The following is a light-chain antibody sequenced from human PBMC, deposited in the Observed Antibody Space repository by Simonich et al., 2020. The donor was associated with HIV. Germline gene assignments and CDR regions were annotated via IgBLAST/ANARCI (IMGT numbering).Light chain of an antibody. V-gene: IGLV2-14*01. CDR3: SSYTSSSTWV. J-gene: IGLJ3*02. CDR2: EVS. CDR1: SSDVGGYDY. Sequence: QSALTQPPSSSGSPGQSVTISCTGTSSDVGGYDYVSWYQQHPGTAPKLMIYEVSKLPSGVSNRFSGSKSGNTASLTISGLQAEDEADYYCSSYTSSSTWVFGGGTKLTVL.